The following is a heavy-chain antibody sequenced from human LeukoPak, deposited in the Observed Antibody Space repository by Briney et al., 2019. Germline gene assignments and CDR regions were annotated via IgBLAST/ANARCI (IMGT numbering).Heavy chain of an antibody. D-gene: IGHD2-2*01. CDR3: ARVGDIVVVPYY. Sequence: GASVKDSCKSARYTFTSYGISWVRQAPGQGLEWMGWISAYNGNTNYAQKLQGRVTMTTDTSTSTAYMELRSLRSDDTAVYYCARVGDIVVVPYYWGQGTLVTVSS. V-gene: IGHV1-18*01. CDR2: ISAYNGNT. J-gene: IGHJ4*02. CDR1: RYTFTSYG.